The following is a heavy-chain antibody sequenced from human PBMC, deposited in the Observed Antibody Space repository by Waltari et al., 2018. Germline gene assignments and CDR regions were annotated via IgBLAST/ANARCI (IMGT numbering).Heavy chain of an antibody. J-gene: IGHJ4*02. CDR1: GFTFSSYA. Sequence: EVQLLESGGGLEQPGGSLRLSCAASGFTFSSYAMSWVRQAPGRGLEWVSGISECGGKAYYADSVKGRFTISRDSSKNTLYLQMNSLRAEDTAVYYCAKGFSGTYYHYFDYWGQGTLATVSS. V-gene: IGHV3-23*01. CDR3: AKGFSGTYYHYFDY. D-gene: IGHD1-26*01. CDR2: ISECGGKA.